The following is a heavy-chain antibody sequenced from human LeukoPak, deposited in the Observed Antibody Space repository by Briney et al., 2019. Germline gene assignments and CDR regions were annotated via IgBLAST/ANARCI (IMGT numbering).Heavy chain of an antibody. V-gene: IGHV3-23*01. CDR3: AKISDSPDYDYVWESYRSHPFDY. CDR2: ISGSGGST. D-gene: IGHD3-16*02. J-gene: IGHJ4*02. Sequence: GGSLRLSCAASGFTFSSYAMSWVRQAPGKGLEWVSAISGSGGSTYYADSVKGRFTISRDNSKNTLYLQMNSLRAEDTAVYYCAKISDSPDYDYVWESYRSHPFDYWGQGTLVTVSS. CDR1: GFTFSSYA.